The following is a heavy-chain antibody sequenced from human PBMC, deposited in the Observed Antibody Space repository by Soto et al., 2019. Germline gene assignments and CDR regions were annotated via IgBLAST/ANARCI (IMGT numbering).Heavy chain of an antibody. V-gene: IGHV1-69*01. Sequence: QVQLVQSGAEVRKPGSSVKVSCKASGGTFSSDAVSWARQAPGQGLEWMGGLIPILGTTHYAQKFQGRVTITADESTKTAYMELSSLRSYDTAGYYCARASGYVSGWYHDYWGQGTRVTVSS. J-gene: IGHJ4*02. CDR2: LIPILGTT. CDR1: GGTFSSDA. CDR3: ARASGYVSGWYHDY. D-gene: IGHD6-19*01.